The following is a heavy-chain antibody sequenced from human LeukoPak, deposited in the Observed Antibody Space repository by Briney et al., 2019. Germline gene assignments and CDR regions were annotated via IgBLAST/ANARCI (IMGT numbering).Heavy chain of an antibody. CDR1: GFTFSGDW. J-gene: IGHJ5*02. CDR3: ARDVGIVGATTGWFDP. Sequence: GGSLRLSCAVSGFTFSGDWMHWVRQAPGKGLVWVSRSKSDGSSTSYADSVKGRFTISRDNSKNTLYLQMNSLRAEDTAVYYCARDVGIVGATTGWFDPWGQGTLVTVSS. D-gene: IGHD1-26*01. CDR2: SKSDGSST. V-gene: IGHV3-74*01.